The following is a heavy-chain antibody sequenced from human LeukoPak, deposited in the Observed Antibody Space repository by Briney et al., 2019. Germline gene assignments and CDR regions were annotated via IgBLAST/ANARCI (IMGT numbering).Heavy chain of an antibody. D-gene: IGHD6-13*01. J-gene: IGHJ4*02. CDR1: GFTFSSYA. Sequence: AGGSLRLSCTASGFTFSSYAMSWVRQAPGKGLEWVSAISGSGGSTYYADSVKGRFTISRDNSKNTLYLQMNSLRAEDTAVYYCAKARPPTADIAAADYYFDYWGQGTLVTVSS. V-gene: IGHV3-23*01. CDR3: AKARPPTADIAAADYYFDY. CDR2: ISGSGGST.